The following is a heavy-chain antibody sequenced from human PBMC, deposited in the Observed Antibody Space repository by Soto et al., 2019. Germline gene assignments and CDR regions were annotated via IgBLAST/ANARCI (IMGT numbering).Heavy chain of an antibody. Sequence: GGSLRLSCAAAGFTFSSYAMSWVRQAPGKGLEWVSAISGSGGSTHYADSVKGRFTISRDNSKNTLYLQMNSLRAEDTAVYYCAKDLTISGSYYYYGMDVWGQGTTVTVSS. CDR2: ISGSGGST. V-gene: IGHV3-23*01. CDR1: GFTFSSYA. J-gene: IGHJ6*02. CDR3: AKDLTISGSYYYYGMDV. D-gene: IGHD1-26*01.